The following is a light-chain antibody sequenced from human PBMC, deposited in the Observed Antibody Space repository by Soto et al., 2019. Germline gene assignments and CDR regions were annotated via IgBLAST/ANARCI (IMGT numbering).Light chain of an antibody. CDR2: GAS. CDR3: QQYFEWPPMT. V-gene: IGKV3-15*01. Sequence: EVVMTQSPATLYVSTGEIATLSCRASETVATNLAWYQQKPGQAPRLLISGASTRAAGISDRFRGSGSGTEFTLTISSLRSEDSAIYYCQQYFEWPPMTFGQRTKV. CDR1: ETVATN. J-gene: IGKJ1*01.